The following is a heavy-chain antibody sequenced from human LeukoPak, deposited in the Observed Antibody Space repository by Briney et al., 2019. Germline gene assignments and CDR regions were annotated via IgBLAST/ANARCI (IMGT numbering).Heavy chain of an antibody. CDR2: ISWNSGSI. J-gene: IGHJ4*02. V-gene: IGHV3-9*01. CDR3: AKDTLYSSGWPTD. D-gene: IGHD6-19*01. CDR1: GFTFEDYA. Sequence: GGSLRLSCAASGFTFEDYAMHWVRQAPGKGLEWVSGISWNSGSIGYADSVKGRFTISRDNAKNSLYLQMNSLRAEDTALYYCAKDTLYSSGWPTDWGQGTLVTVSS.